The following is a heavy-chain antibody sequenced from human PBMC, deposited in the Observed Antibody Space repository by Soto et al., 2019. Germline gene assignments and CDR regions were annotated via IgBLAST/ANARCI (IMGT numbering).Heavy chain of an antibody. CDR3: AKGTKVDPYYDYAMDV. CDR1: GFSFSSYA. CDR2: ISGSGSST. J-gene: IGHJ6*02. Sequence: LRLSCAASGFSFSSYAMSWVRQAPGKGLEWVSSISGSGSSTNYADSAKGRFTISRDNSKNTLYLQMNSLRAEATAVYYCAKGTKVDPYYDYAMDVWGQGTTVTVSS. V-gene: IGHV3-23*01. D-gene: IGHD2-15*01.